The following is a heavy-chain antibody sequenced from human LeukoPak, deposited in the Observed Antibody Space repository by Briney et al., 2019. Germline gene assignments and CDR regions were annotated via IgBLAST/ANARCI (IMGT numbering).Heavy chain of an antibody. CDR2: IRYDGSNK. CDR3: AKESDTTVDY. D-gene: IGHD5-18*01. CDR1: GFIFSTYG. V-gene: IGHV3-30*02. Sequence: GGSLRLSCAASGFIFSTYGMYWVRQAPGKGLEWVAFIRYDGSNKYYADSVKGRFTISRDNSKNTLYLQMNSLRAEDTAVYYCAKESDTTVDYWGQGTLVTVSS. J-gene: IGHJ4*02.